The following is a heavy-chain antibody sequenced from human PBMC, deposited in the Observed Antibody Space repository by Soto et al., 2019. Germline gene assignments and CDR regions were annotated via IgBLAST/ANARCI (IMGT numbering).Heavy chain of an antibody. V-gene: IGHV4-31*03. CDR2: IYYSGST. J-gene: IGHJ6*02. CDR3: ARTPRLKAYGMDV. D-gene: IGHD2-21*02. CDR1: GGSISSGGYY. Sequence: SETLSLTCTVSGGSISSGGYYWSWIRQHPGKGLEWIGYIYYSGSTYYNPSLKSRVTISVDTSKNQFSLKLGSVTAADTAVYYCARTPRLKAYGMDVWGQGTTVTVSS.